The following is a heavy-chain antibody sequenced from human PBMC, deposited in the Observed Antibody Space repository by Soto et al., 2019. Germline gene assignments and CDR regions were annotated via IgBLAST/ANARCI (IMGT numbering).Heavy chain of an antibody. D-gene: IGHD2-2*01. J-gene: IGHJ5*02. Sequence: SETLSLTCAVYGGSFIGYYWSWIRQPPWKGLEWIGEINHSGSTNYNPSLKSRVTISVDTSKNQFSLKLSSVTAADTAVYYCARGRLGYQLLRKGNWFDPWGQGTLVTVSS. CDR1: GGSFIGYY. V-gene: IGHV4-34*01. CDR2: INHSGST. CDR3: ARGRLGYQLLRKGNWFDP.